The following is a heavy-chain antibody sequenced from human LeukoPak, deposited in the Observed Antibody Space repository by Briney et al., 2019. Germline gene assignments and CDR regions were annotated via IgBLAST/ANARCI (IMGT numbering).Heavy chain of an antibody. V-gene: IGHV4-59*01. CDR3: ARSPMRKYYYDSSGFDP. CDR2: IYYSGNT. D-gene: IGHD3-22*01. Sequence: SETLSLTCTVSGGSISTYYWSWIRQPPGKGLEWIGYIYYSGNTNYNPSLKSRVTISVDTSKNQFSLKLSSVTAADTAVYYCARSPMRKYYYDSSGFDPWGQGTLVTVSS. CDR1: GGSISTYY. J-gene: IGHJ5*02.